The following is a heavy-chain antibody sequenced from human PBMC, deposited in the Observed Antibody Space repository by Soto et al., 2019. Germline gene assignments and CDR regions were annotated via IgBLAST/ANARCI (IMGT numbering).Heavy chain of an antibody. Sequence: ASVKVSCKASGYTFTGYYMHWVRQAPGQGLEWMGWINPNSGGTNYAQKFQGRVTMTRDTSISTAYMELSRLRSDDMAVYYCARPWDSSSWSADYWGQGTLVTVSS. V-gene: IGHV1-2*02. J-gene: IGHJ4*02. D-gene: IGHD6-13*01. CDR2: INPNSGGT. CDR1: GYTFTGYY. CDR3: ARPWDSSSWSADY.